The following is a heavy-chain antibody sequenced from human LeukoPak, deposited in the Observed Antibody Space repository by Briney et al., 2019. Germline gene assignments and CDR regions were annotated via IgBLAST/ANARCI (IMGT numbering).Heavy chain of an antibody. Sequence: GESLKISCKGSGCSFTSYWIGWVRQMPGKGLEWMGIIYRGDSDTRYSPSYQGQVTISADKSISTAYLQWSSLKASDTAMYYCARQEQRSSSDATHWGQGTLVTVSS. CDR1: GCSFTSYW. CDR3: ARQEQRSSSDATH. CDR2: IYRGDSDT. V-gene: IGHV5-51*01. D-gene: IGHD6-13*01. J-gene: IGHJ4*02.